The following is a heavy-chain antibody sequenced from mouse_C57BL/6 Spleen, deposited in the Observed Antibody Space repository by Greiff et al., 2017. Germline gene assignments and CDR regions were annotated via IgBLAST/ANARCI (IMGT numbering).Heavy chain of an antibody. CDR3: ARGGYCGGEY. V-gene: IGHV1-82*01. CDR1: GYAFSSSW. D-gene: IGHD2-3*01. Sequence: QVQLQQSGPELVKPGASVKISCKASGYAFSSSWMNWVKQRPGKGLEWIGRIYPGDGDTNYNVKFKGKATLTADKSSSTAYMQLSSLTSEDSAVYFCARGGYCGGEYWGTGTTLTVSS. CDR2: IYPGDGDT. J-gene: IGHJ1*03.